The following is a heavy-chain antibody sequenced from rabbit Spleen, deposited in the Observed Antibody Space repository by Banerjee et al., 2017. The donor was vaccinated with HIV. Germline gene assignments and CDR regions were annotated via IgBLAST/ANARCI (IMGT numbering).Heavy chain of an antibody. CDR3: ATEYVNTFNL. V-gene: IGHV1S40*01. D-gene: IGHD1-1*01. J-gene: IGHJ4*01. Sequence: QSLEESGGDLVKPGASLTLTCTASGFSFNNNYYMCWVRQAPGKGLEWIACIGTGSSGSTYYASWAKSRFTISQTSSTTVTLQMTSLTAADTATYFCATEYVNTFNLWGPGTLVTVS. CDR1: GFSFNNNYY. CDR2: IGTGSSGST.